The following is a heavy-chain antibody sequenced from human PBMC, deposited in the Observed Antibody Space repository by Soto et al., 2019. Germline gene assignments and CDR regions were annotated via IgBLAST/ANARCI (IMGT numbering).Heavy chain of an antibody. CDR3: ARVRGRYSSSSWEFDY. D-gene: IGHD6-6*01. CDR1: GFTFSSYS. CDR2: ISSSSSYI. Sequence: PGGSLRLSCAASGFTFSSYSMNWVRQAPGKGLGWVSSISSSSSYIYYADSVKGRFTISRDNAKNSLYLQMNSLRAEDTAVYYCARVRGRYSSSSWEFDYWGQGTLVTVSS. J-gene: IGHJ4*02. V-gene: IGHV3-21*01.